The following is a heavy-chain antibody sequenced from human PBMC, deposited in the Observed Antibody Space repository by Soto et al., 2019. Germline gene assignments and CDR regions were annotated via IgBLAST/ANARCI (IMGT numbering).Heavy chain of an antibody. J-gene: IGHJ3*01. CDR3: ASSAFDF. Sequence: EVQLVESGGGLVQPGGSLRLSCAASGFTFSSYSMNWVRQAPGKGLEWVSYISSSSSTIYYADSVKGRFTIPRDNAKNSLYLQMNGRGAHDSSVYYCASSAFDFWVQGTMVTASS. CDR2: ISSSSSTI. CDR1: GFTFSSYS. V-gene: IGHV3-48*01.